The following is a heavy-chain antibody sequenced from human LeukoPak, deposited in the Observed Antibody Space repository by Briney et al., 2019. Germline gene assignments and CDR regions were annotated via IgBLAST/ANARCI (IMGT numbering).Heavy chain of an antibody. D-gene: IGHD2-15*01. CDR2: IYTSGST. J-gene: IGHJ5*02. CDR3: ARAIVVVVAATIWFDP. Sequence: SETLSLTCTVSGGSISSYYWSWIRQPAGKGLEWIGRIYTSGSTNYNPSLKSRVTISVDTSKNQFSLKLSSVTAADTAVYYCARAIVVVVAATIWFDPWGQGTLVTVSS. V-gene: IGHV4-4*07. CDR1: GGSISSYY.